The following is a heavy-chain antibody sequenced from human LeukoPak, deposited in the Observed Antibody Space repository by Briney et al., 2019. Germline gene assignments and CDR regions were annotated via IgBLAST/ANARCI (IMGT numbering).Heavy chain of an antibody. CDR1: GFTFSSYS. Sequence: PGGSLRLSCAASGFTFSSYSMNWVRQAPGKGLEWVSSISSSSSYIYYADSVKGRFTISRDDAKNSLYLQMNSLRAEDTAVYYCARDVPYDWNYVSYFDLWGRGTLVTVSS. D-gene: IGHD1-7*01. V-gene: IGHV3-21*01. CDR3: ARDVPYDWNYVSYFDL. CDR2: ISSSSSYI. J-gene: IGHJ2*01.